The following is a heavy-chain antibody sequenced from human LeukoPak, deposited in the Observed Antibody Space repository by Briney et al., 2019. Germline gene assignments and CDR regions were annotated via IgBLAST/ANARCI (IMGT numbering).Heavy chain of an antibody. V-gene: IGHV4-39*01. CDR1: GGSISSSSYY. CDR2: IYYSGTT. J-gene: IGHJ5*02. Sequence: SETLSLTCTVSGGSISSSSYYWGWIRQPPGKGLEWIGSIYYSGTTYYNPSLKSRVTISVDTSKNQFSLKLSSVTAADTAVYYCARPYRINYYGSGKTNWFDPWGQGTLVAVSS. CDR3: ARPYRINYYGSGKTNWFDP. D-gene: IGHD3-10*01.